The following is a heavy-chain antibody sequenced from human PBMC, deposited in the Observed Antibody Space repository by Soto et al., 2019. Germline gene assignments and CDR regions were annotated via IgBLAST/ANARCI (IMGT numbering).Heavy chain of an antibody. CDR3: ARNLVVITPYDAFDI. CDR2: ISAYNGNA. D-gene: IGHD3-22*01. Sequence: GASVKVSCKASGYTFTSYGISWVRQAPGQGLEWMGWISAYNGNANYAQKLQGRVTMTTDTSTSTAYMELRSLRSDDTAVYYCARNLVVITPYDAFDIWGQGTMVTVSS. V-gene: IGHV1-18*01. CDR1: GYTFTSYG. J-gene: IGHJ3*02.